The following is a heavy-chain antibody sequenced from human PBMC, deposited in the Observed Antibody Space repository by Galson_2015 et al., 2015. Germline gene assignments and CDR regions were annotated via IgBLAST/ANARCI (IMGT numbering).Heavy chain of an antibody. CDR2: IKSKIDGGTT. V-gene: IGHV3-15*01. CDR1: GFTFSNAW. J-gene: IGHJ3*02. CDR3: TSLNHSGI. Sequence: SLRLSCAASGFTFSNAWMTWVRQAPGKGLEWVGRIKSKIDGGTTDYAAPVKGRFIISRDDSKTTVYLQMSSLKTEDTAVYYCTSLNHSGIWGQGTMVTVSS. D-gene: IGHD3-10*01.